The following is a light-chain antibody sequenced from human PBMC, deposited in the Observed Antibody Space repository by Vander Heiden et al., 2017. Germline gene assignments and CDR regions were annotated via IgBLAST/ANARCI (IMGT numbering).Light chain of an antibody. CDR2: DVS. Sequence: QSALTPPASVSGSPGQSIPISCTGTRSDVGGYSFVSWYQQYSGKAPKLMIYDVSNRPSGVSNRFSGSRSGNTASLTISGRQDDDEADYYCCSCTYSEVYIFGSGTKVTVL. CDR1: RSDVGGYSF. J-gene: IGLJ1*01. V-gene: IGLV2-14*03. CDR3: CSCTYSEVYI.